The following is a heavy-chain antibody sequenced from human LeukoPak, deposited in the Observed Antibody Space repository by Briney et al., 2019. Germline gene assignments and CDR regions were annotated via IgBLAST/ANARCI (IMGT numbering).Heavy chain of an antibody. D-gene: IGHD6-13*01. CDR3: ASKDGAASWYYFDY. J-gene: IGHJ4*02. CDR2: IYYSGST. V-gene: IGHV4-59*01. Sequence: SSETLSLTCTVSGGSISSYYWSWIRQPPGKGLEWIGYIYYSGSTNYNPSLKSRVTISVDTSKNQFSLKLSSVTAADTAVYYCASKDGAASWYYFDYWGQGTLVTVSS. CDR1: GGSISSYY.